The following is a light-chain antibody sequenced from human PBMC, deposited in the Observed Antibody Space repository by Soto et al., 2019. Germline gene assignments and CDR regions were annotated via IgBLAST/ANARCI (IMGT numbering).Light chain of an antibody. CDR2: WAS. V-gene: IGKV4-1*01. CDR1: QSVLYSSNNRYY. J-gene: IGKJ1*01. CDR3: QQYYATPQT. Sequence: DIVMTQSPDSLAVSLGERATINCKSSQSVLYSSNNRYYLAWFQQKPGQPPKLIIHWASTRESGVPDRFSGSGSGTDFTLTISSLQAEDVAVYYCQQYYATPQTFGQGTKVEIK.